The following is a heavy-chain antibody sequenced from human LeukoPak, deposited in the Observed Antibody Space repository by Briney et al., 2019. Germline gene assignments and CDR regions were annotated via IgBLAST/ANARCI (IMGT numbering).Heavy chain of an antibody. Sequence: PSETVSLTCTVSGGSISSYYWSWIREPPGKGLEWIGYIYYSGSTNYNPSLKSRVTISVDTSKNQFSLKLSSVTAADTAVYYCAREYSSSPIDIWGQGTMVTVSS. J-gene: IGHJ3*02. CDR1: GGSISSYY. V-gene: IGHV4-59*01. CDR3: AREYSSSPIDI. D-gene: IGHD6-13*01. CDR2: IYYSGST.